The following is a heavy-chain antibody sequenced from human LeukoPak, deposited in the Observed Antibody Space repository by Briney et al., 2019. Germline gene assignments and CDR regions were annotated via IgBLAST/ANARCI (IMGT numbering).Heavy chain of an antibody. J-gene: IGHJ4*02. CDR3: ARDPDSSGWSSIEY. D-gene: IGHD6-19*01. Sequence: GGSLRLSCAASGFTFSSYEMNWGRQAPGKGLEWVSYITSSGNTAYYADSVKGRFTISRDNVKNSLYMQMNSLRAEDTAVYYCARDPDSSGWSSIEYWGQGTLVTVSS. V-gene: IGHV3-48*03. CDR1: GFTFSSYE. CDR2: ITSSGNTA.